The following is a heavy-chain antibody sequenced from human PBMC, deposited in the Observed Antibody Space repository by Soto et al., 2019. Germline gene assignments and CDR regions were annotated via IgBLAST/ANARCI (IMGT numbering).Heavy chain of an antibody. J-gene: IGHJ4*02. CDR3: AREGYYDSSGYYYVFDY. D-gene: IGHD3-22*01. CDR2: IIPIFGTA. Sequence: QVQLVQSGAEVQKPGSSVKVSCKASGGTFSSYAISWVRQAPGQGIEWMGGIIPIFGTANYAQKFQGRVTITEDESTSTAYMELSSLRYEDTAVYYCAREGYYDSSGYYYVFDYWGQGTLVTVSS. CDR1: GGTFSSYA. V-gene: IGHV1-69*01.